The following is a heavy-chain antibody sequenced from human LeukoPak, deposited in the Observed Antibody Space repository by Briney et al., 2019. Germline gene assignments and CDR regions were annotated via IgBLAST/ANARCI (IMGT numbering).Heavy chain of an antibody. Sequence: ASVKVSCKASGGTFSSYAISWVRQAPGQGLEWMGGIIPIFGTANYAQKFQGRVTITADESTSTAYMELSSLRSEDTAVYYGAREYFDCLPQASYYYSSREVWGKGPTV. CDR2: IIPIFGTA. D-gene: IGHD3-9*01. CDR3: AREYFDCLPQASYYYSSREV. CDR1: GGTFSSYA. V-gene: IGHV1-69*13. J-gene: IGHJ6*03.